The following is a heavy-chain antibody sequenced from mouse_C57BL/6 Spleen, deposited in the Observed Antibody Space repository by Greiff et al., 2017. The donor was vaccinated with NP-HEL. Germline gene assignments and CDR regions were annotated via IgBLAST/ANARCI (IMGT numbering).Heavy chain of an antibody. CDR3: ARSEYYGSSNAMDY. CDR1: GFNIENTY. Sequence: VQLQQSVAELVRPGASVKLSCTASGFNIENTYMHWVKQRPEQGLEWIGRIDPANGNTKYAPKFQGKATITADTSSNTAYLQLSSLTSEDTAIYYCARSEYYGSSNAMDYWGQGTSVTVSS. D-gene: IGHD1-1*01. CDR2: IDPANGNT. V-gene: IGHV14-3*01. J-gene: IGHJ4*01.